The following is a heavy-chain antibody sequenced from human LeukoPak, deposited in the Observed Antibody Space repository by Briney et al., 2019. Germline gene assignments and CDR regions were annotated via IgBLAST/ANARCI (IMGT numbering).Heavy chain of an antibody. CDR3: ARDRNVVVPAAIETAGYYYYYMDV. CDR1: GGTFSSYT. Sequence: GASVKVSCKASGGTFSSYTISWVRQAPGQGLEWMGRIIPILGRANYAQKFQGRVTITADKSTSTAYMELRSLRSADTDVYSCARDRNVVVPAAIETAGYYYYYMDVWGKGTTVTVSS. J-gene: IGHJ6*03. CDR2: IIPILGRA. D-gene: IGHD2-2*01. V-gene: IGHV1-69*08.